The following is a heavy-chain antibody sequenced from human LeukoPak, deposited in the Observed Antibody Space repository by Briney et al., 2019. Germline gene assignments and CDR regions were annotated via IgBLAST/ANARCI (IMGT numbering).Heavy chain of an antibody. CDR3: ARGQRFLRLPPDY. Sequence: GGSLRLSCAASGFTFSSYEMNWVRQAPGKGLEWVSYISSSGSTIYYADSVKGRFTISRDNAKNSLYLQMNSLRAEDTAVYYCARGQRFLRLPPDYWGQGTLVTVSS. V-gene: IGHV3-48*03. CDR1: GFTFSSYE. CDR2: ISSSGSTI. J-gene: IGHJ4*02. D-gene: IGHD2-21*01.